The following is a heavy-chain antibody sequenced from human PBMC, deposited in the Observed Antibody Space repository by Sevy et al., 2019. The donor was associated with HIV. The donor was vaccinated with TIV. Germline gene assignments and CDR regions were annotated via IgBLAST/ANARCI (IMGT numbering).Heavy chain of an antibody. CDR3: ARDYGAYYYYYGMDV. CDR1: GGSVSSGSYY. D-gene: IGHD4-17*01. V-gene: IGHV4-61*01. Sequence: SETLSLTCTVSGGSVSSGSYYWSWIRQPPGKGLEWIGYIYYSGSTNYNPSLKSRVTISVDTSKNQFSLKLSSVTAADTAVHYCARDYGAYYYYYGMDVWGQGTTVTVSS. CDR2: IYYSGST. J-gene: IGHJ6*02.